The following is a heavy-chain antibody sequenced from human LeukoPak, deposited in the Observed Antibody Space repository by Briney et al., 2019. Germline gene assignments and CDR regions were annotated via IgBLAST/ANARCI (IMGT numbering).Heavy chain of an antibody. Sequence: PSQTLSLTCTVSGGSISSGSYYWSWIRQPAGKGLEWIGRIYTSGSTNYNPSLKSRVTISVDTSKNQFSLKLSSVTAADTAVYYCASIRYFDWLRSWGQGTLVTVSS. D-gene: IGHD3-9*01. CDR2: IYTSGST. CDR1: GGSISSGSYY. V-gene: IGHV4-61*02. J-gene: IGHJ4*02. CDR3: ASIRYFDWLRS.